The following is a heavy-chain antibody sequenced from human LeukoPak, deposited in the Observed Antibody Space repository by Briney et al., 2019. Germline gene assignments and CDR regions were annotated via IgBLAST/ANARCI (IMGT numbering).Heavy chain of an antibody. CDR3: ARLRRSSGWFISFDY. V-gene: IGHV4-39*01. Sequence: KPSETLSLTCTVSGGSISSSSYYWGWIRQPPGKGLEWIGSIYYSGSTYYNPSLKSRVTISVDTSKNQFSLKLSSVTAADTAVYYCARLRRSSGWFISFDYWGQGTLVTVSS. CDR2: IYYSGST. J-gene: IGHJ4*02. D-gene: IGHD6-19*01. CDR1: GGSISSSSYY.